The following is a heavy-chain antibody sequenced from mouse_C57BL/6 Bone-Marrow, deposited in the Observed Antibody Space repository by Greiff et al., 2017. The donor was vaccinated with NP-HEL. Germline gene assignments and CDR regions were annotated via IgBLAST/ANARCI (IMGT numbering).Heavy chain of an antibody. CDR2: INPYNGGT. D-gene: IGHD2-1*01. CDR3: ATRYYGNYVWFAY. V-gene: IGHV1-19*01. CDR1: GYTFTDYY. Sequence: VQLQQSGPVLVKPGASVKMSCKASGYTFTDYYMNWVKQSHGKSLEWIGVINPYNGGTSYNQKFKGKATLTVDKSSSTAYMELNSLTSEDSAVYYCATRYYGNYVWFAYWGQGTLVTVSA. J-gene: IGHJ3*01.